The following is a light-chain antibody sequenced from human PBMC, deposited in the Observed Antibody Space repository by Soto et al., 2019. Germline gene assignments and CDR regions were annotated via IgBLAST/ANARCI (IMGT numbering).Light chain of an antibody. CDR3: CSYAAGPYG. J-gene: IGLJ1*01. CDR1: VSDVGTSNY. CDR2: DVT. V-gene: IGLV2-11*01. Sequence: QSVLTQPRSVSGSLGQSVTLSCTGTVSDVGTSNYVSWYQQHPVKAPKLIIFDVTKRPSGVPDRFSGSRSGNTASLTISGLQAEDEAYYHCCSYAAGPYGFGNGPKVTV.